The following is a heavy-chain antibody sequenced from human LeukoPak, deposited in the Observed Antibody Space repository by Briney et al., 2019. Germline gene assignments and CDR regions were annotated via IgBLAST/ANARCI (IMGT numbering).Heavy chain of an antibody. V-gene: IGHV3-66*01. J-gene: IGHJ3*02. CDR1: GFTFSSNY. CDR3: ARDGAVATIATFDI. D-gene: IGHD5-12*01. Sequence: PGGSLRLSCAASGFTFSSNYTSWVRQAPGKGLEWVSLIYSDGSTYYADSVKGRFTISRDNSKNMLYLQMNSLRAEDTAVYYCARDGAVATIATFDIWGQGTMVTVSS. CDR2: IYSDGST.